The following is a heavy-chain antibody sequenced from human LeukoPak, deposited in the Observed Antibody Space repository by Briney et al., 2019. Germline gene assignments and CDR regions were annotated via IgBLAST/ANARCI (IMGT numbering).Heavy chain of an antibody. CDR3: AAGRWLQSDALDI. CDR1: GGSISSSSYY. CDR2: INHSGST. D-gene: IGHD5-24*01. Sequence: PSETLSLTCTVSGGSISSSSYYWSWIRQPPGKGLEWIGEINHSGSTNYNPSLKSRVTISVDTSKNQFSLKLSSVTAADTAVYYCAAGRWLQSDALDIWGQGTMVTVSS. J-gene: IGHJ3*02. V-gene: IGHV4-39*07.